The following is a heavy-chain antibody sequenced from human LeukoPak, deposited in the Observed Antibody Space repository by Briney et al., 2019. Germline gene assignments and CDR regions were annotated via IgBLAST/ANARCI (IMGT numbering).Heavy chain of an antibody. CDR2: MDPSGST. V-gene: IGHV4-34*01. CDR1: GGSFSGYY. Sequence: SETLSLTCAVYGGSFSGYYWTWIRHTPEKGLEWIGEMDPSGSTNYNPSLKSRVTISVDTSKNQFSLTLSSVTAADTAVYYCARGRQDVTMIVVIMTAVSYYLDVWGKGTTVTVS. CDR3: ARGRQDVTMIVVIMTAVSYYLDV. D-gene: IGHD3-22*01. J-gene: IGHJ6*03.